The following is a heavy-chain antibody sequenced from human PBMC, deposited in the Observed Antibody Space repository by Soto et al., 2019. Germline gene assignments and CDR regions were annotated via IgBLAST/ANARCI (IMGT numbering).Heavy chain of an antibody. D-gene: IGHD2-21*02. V-gene: IGHV3-30-3*01. CDR1: GFTFSNYG. CDR3: ARGRAYWGRDLHY. J-gene: IGHJ4*02. CDR2: ISYDGSNK. Sequence: GWSLRLSCTASGFTFSNYGMHWVRQAPGKGLKWVAVISYDGSNKYYADSVKGRFTISRDNSKNTLYLQMNSLRAEDTAVYYCARGRAYWGRDLHYCGQGTRGTV.